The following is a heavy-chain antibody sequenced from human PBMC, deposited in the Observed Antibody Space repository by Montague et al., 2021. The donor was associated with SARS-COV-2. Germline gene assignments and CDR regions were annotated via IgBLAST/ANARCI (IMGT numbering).Heavy chain of an antibody. CDR2: IYYSRNT. Sequence: SETLSLTCTVSGGSITSSAYYWSWIRQSPGKGLEWIGTIYYSRNTYSNPSLKSRVTISMDTSKSQVSLKINSVTAADTAVYFCASLGSPAYCGGDCYLRDYGMDVWGQGTRVTVSS. CDR1: GGSITSSAYY. D-gene: IGHD2-21*02. V-gene: IGHV4-39*01. CDR3: ASLGSPAYCGGDCYLRDYGMDV. J-gene: IGHJ6*02.